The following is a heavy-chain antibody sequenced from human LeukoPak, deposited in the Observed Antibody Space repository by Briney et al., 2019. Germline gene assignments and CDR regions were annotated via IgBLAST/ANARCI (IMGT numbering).Heavy chain of an antibody. Sequence: SETLSLTCSVSGGSISSYFWTWIRQPPGKGLEWIGYTYTSGSTNYNPSLRSRVTISVDTSKNQFSLKLSSVTAADTAVYYCARTSSGYYYLMYYWGQGTLVTVSS. D-gene: IGHD3-22*01. CDR3: ARTSSGYYYLMYY. V-gene: IGHV4-4*09. CDR2: TYTSGST. J-gene: IGHJ4*02. CDR1: GGSISSYF.